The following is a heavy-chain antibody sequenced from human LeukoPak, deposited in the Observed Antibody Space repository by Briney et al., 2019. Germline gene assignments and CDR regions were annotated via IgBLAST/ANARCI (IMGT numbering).Heavy chain of an antibody. CDR1: GYTFTDYY. J-gene: IGHJ6*03. CDR2: VDPEDGET. V-gene: IGHV1-69-2*01. Sequence: ASVKVSCKVSGYTFTDYYMHRVQQAPGKGLEWMGLVDPEDGETIYAEKFQGRVTITADTSTDTAYMELSSLRSEDTAVYYCATDGSGDYSNNYYMDVWGKGTTVTVSS. D-gene: IGHD4-11*01. CDR3: ATDGSGDYSNNYYMDV.